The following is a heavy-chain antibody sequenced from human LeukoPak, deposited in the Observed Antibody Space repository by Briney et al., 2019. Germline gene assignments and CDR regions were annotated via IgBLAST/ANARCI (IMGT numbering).Heavy chain of an antibody. J-gene: IGHJ6*03. V-gene: IGHV3-48*04. CDR2: IDLSGSVL. D-gene: IGHD6-6*01. CDR1: GFTFSSYG. Sequence: GGSLRLSCAASGFTFSSYGMSWVRQAPGKGLEWVSYIDLSGSVLYYVDSVKGRFTISRDNAKNSLYLQMNSLRAEDTGVYYCARDRVAARQWGYYYYMDVWGKGTTVTVSS. CDR3: ARDRVAARQWGYYYYMDV.